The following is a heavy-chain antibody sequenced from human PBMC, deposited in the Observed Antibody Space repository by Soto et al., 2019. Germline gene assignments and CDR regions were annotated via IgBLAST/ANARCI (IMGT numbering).Heavy chain of an antibody. J-gene: IGHJ4*02. Sequence: QLQLQESGPGLVKPSETLSLTCTVSGGSISSSSYYWGWIRQPPGKGLEWIGSIYYSGITYYNPSLKSRVTISVDTSKNQFSLKLSSVTAADTAVYYCARHPKDYYDSSGHNSPPPFDYWGQGTLVTVSS. D-gene: IGHD3-22*01. CDR2: IYYSGIT. CDR1: GGSISSSSYY. V-gene: IGHV4-39*01. CDR3: ARHPKDYYDSSGHNSPPPFDY.